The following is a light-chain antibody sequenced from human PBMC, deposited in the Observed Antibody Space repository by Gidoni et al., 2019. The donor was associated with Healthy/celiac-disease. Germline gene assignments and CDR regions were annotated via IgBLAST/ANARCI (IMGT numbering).Light chain of an antibody. Sequence: QSVLTQPPSVSGAPGQRVTLSCTGRSPNIGAGYAVHWYQQLPGTAPKLLIYGNSNRPSGVPDRFSGSKSGTSASLAITGLQAEDEADYYCQSYDSSLSGNVVFGGGTKLTVL. CDR3: QSYDSSLSGNVV. J-gene: IGLJ2*01. CDR2: GNS. CDR1: SPNIGAGYA. V-gene: IGLV1-40*01.